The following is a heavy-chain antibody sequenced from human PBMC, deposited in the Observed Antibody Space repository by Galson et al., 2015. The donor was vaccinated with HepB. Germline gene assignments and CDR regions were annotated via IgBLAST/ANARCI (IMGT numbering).Heavy chain of an antibody. CDR1: GGTFSSYA. D-gene: IGHD3-10*01. V-gene: IGHV1-69*04. CDR2: IIPILGIE. Sequence: SVKVSCKASGGTFSSYAISWVRQAPGQGLEWMGRIIPILGIENYAQKFQGRVTITADKSTSTAYMELSSLRSEDTAVYYCAREGPNYGAGSYRIAFDIWGQGTMVTVSS. J-gene: IGHJ3*02. CDR3: AREGPNYGAGSYRIAFDI.